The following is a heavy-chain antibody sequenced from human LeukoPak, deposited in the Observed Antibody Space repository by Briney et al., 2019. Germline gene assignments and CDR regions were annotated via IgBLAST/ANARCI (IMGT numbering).Heavy chain of an antibody. D-gene: IGHD6-19*01. J-gene: IGHJ4*02. CDR1: GFMFSRYA. Sequence: PGGSLRLSCAASGFMFSRYAMSWVRQAPGRRLEWVSAISGSDPGTYYADSVKGRFTISRDNSKNTLYLQMNSLRAEDTAVYYCARDARDSSGWYGYFDYWGQGTLVTVSS. CDR3: ARDARDSSGWYGYFDY. V-gene: IGHV3-23*01. CDR2: ISGSDPGT.